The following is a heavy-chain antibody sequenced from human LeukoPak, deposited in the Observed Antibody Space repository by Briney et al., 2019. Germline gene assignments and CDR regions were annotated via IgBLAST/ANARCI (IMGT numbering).Heavy chain of an antibody. D-gene: IGHD5-18*01. Sequence: GGSLRLSCAASGFTFSSYGMHWVRQAPGKGLEWVAVISYDGSNKYHADSVKGRFTISRDNSKNTLYLQMNNLRAEDTAVYYCAKDLRLYSYGPYYYYYGMDVWGQGTTVTVSS. CDR2: ISYDGSNK. V-gene: IGHV3-30*18. J-gene: IGHJ6*02. CDR3: AKDLRLYSYGPYYYYYGMDV. CDR1: GFTFSSYG.